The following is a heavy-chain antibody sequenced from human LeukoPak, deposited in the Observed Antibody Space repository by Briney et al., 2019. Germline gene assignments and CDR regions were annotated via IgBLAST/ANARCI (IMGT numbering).Heavy chain of an antibody. CDR3: ASLHYDFWSGYPYYFDY. V-gene: IGHV4-59*12. CDR1: GGSISNYY. D-gene: IGHD3-3*01. CDR2: IYHSGST. J-gene: IGHJ4*02. Sequence: SETLSLTCTVSGGSISNYYWSWIRQPPGKGLEWIGYIYHSGSTYYNPSLKSRVTISVDRSKNQFSLKLSSVTAADTAVYYCASLHYDFWSGYPYYFDYWGQGTLVTVSS.